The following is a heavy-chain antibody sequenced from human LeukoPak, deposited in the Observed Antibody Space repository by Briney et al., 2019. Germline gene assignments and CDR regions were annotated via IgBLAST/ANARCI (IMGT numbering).Heavy chain of an antibody. J-gene: IGHJ4*02. Sequence: PGGSLRLSCAASGFTFSSYGMRWVRQAPGKGLEWVSSISSSSSYIYYADSVKGRFTISRDNAKNSLYLQMNSLRAEDTAVYYCAREEAIHDYWGQGTLVTVSS. D-gene: IGHD5-18*01. V-gene: IGHV3-21*01. CDR1: GFTFSSYG. CDR2: ISSSSSYI. CDR3: AREEAIHDY.